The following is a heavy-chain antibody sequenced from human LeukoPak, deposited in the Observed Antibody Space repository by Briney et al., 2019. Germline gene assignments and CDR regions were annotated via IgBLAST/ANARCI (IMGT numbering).Heavy chain of an antibody. D-gene: IGHD2-15*01. Sequence: SETLSLTCTVSGGSVSSGSYYWSWIRQPPGKGLEWIGYIYYSGSTNYNPSLKSRVTISVDTSKNQFSLKLSSVTAADTAVYYCARFVVVAATRRPYYFDYWGQGTLVTVSS. CDR2: IYYSGST. CDR1: GGSVSSGSYY. CDR3: ARFVVVAATRRPYYFDY. V-gene: IGHV4-61*01. J-gene: IGHJ4*02.